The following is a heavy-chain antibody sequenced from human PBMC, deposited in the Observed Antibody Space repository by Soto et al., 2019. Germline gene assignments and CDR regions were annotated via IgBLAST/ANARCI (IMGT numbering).Heavy chain of an antibody. Sequence: ASVKVSCKASGYTFTGYYMHWVRQAPGQGLEWMGWINPNSGGTNYAQKFQGWVTMTRDTSISTAYMELSRLRSDDTAVYYCARGDDFWSADYGMDVWGQGTTVTVSS. D-gene: IGHD3-3*01. CDR3: ARGDDFWSADYGMDV. CDR1: GYTFTGYY. V-gene: IGHV1-2*04. J-gene: IGHJ6*02. CDR2: INPNSGGT.